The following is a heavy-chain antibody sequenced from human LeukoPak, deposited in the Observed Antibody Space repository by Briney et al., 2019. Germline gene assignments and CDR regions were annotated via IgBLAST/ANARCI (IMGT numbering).Heavy chain of an antibody. V-gene: IGHV3-30-3*01. J-gene: IGHJ4*02. Sequence: PGGSLRLSCAASGFTFSNYTIHWVRQAPGKGLEWVAVISYDGSNKYYADSVKGRFTISRDNSKNTLYLQMNSLRTEDTAVYYCARGPTCYDILTGYTIWGQGTLVTVSS. CDR3: ARGPTCYDILTGYTI. D-gene: IGHD3-9*01. CDR1: GFTFSNYT. CDR2: ISYDGSNK.